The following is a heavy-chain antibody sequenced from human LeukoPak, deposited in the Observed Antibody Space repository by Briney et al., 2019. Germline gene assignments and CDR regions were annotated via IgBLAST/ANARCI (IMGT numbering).Heavy chain of an antibody. J-gene: IGHJ4*02. CDR3: ATGATPYYYDSSGYRSDY. Sequence: EAGGSLRLSCAASGFTFDDYAMSWVRQAPGKGLEWVSAISGSGGSTYYADSVKGRFTISRDNSKNTLYLQMNSLRAEDTAVYYCATGATPYYYDSSGYRSDYWGQGTLVTVSS. D-gene: IGHD3-22*01. CDR2: ISGSGGST. V-gene: IGHV3-23*01. CDR1: GFTFDDYA.